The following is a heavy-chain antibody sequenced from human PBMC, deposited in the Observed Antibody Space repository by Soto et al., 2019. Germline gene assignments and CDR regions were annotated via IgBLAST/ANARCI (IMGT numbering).Heavy chain of an antibody. Sequence: QLQLQESGPGLVKPSETLSLTCTVSGGSISSSFYYWGWIRQPPGKGLEWIGSVYYSGNTYYNPSLKSRVTISVDTPKNQFSLKLSSVTAADTAVYDCASASQALVRGLVLNWFDPWGQGTLVTVSS. CDR3: ASASQALVRGLVLNWFDP. D-gene: IGHD3-10*01. CDR1: GGSISSSFYY. V-gene: IGHV4-39*01. J-gene: IGHJ5*02. CDR2: VYYSGNT.